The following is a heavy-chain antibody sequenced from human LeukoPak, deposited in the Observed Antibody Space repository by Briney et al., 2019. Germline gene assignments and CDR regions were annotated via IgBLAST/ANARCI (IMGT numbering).Heavy chain of an antibody. V-gene: IGHV3-30*02. D-gene: IGHD3-16*01. Sequence: GGSLRLSCAASGFTFSTYGMHWVRQAPGKGLEWVAFIRNDGGDKCYADSVKGRFTISRDNSKSTLYLQMNSLRAEETAIYSCAKDIRGSTGLGSMDVWGKGTTVTVSS. J-gene: IGHJ6*03. CDR3: AKDIRGSTGLGSMDV. CDR2: IRNDGGDK. CDR1: GFTFSTYG.